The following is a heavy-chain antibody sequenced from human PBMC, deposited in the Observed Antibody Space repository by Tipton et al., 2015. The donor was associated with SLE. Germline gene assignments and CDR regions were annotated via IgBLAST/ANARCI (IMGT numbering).Heavy chain of an antibody. D-gene: IGHD1-7*01. CDR2: ISYDGSNK. Sequence: SLRLSYAASGFTFSIYAMHWVRQAPGKGLEWVAVISYDGSNKYYADSVKGRFTISRDNSKNTLYLQMNSLRTEDTAVYYCAREGDWNYVGPFDYWGQGTLVTVSS. CDR3: AREGDWNYVGPFDY. CDR1: GFTFSIYA. J-gene: IGHJ4*02. V-gene: IGHV3-30*04.